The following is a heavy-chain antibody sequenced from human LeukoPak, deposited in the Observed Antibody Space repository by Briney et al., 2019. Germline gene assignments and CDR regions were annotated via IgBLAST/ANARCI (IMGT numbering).Heavy chain of an antibody. D-gene: IGHD3-10*02. V-gene: IGHV3-23*01. CDR3: AELGITMIGGV. CDR2: ISGSGGST. J-gene: IGHJ6*04. CDR1: GFTFSNYA. Sequence: GRSLRLSCAASGFTFSNYAMSWVRQAPGKWLEWVSAISGSGGSTYYADSVKGRFTISRDNSKNTLYLQMNSLRAEDTAVYYCAELGITMIGGVWGKGTTVTISS.